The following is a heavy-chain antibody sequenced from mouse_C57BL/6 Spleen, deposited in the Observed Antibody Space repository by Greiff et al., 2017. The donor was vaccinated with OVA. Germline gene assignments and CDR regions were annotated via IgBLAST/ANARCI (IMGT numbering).Heavy chain of an antibody. CDR3: ARSGDVWFAY. CDR2: IYPGDGDT. CDR1: GYAFSSYW. D-gene: IGHD3-1*01. J-gene: IGHJ3*01. Sequence: VKLQESGAELVKPGASVKISCKASGYAFSSYWMNWVKQRPGKGLEWIGQIYPGDGDTNYNGKFKGKATLTADKSSSTAYMQLSSLTSEDSAVYFCARSGDVWFAYWGQGTLVTVSA. V-gene: IGHV1-80*01.